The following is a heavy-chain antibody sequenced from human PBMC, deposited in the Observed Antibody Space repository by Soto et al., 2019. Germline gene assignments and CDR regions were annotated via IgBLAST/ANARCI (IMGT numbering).Heavy chain of an antibody. D-gene: IGHD3-10*01. Sequence: GGSLRLSCAASGFTFSDYAMSWVRQAPGKGLEWVSTISGSGGNTYYTDSEKGRFTISRDSSKNTLYLQMSSLRAEDTAVYYCAKAADYSGSGSHYLLFDYWGQGTLVTVSS. J-gene: IGHJ4*02. V-gene: IGHV3-23*01. CDR3: AKAADYSGSGSHYLLFDY. CDR1: GFTFSDYA. CDR2: ISGSGGNT.